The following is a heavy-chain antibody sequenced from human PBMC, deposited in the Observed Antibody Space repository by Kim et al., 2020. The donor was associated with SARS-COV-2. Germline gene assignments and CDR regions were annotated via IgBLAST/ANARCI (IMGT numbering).Heavy chain of an antibody. Sequence: AEPVKGRLIIARDHSKNTLSLQMNSLRAEDTAVYYCATVVFYYDAGYFKNWGQGTLVIVSS. V-gene: IGHV3-66*01. J-gene: IGHJ1*01. D-gene: IGHD3-22*01. CDR3: ATVVFYYDAGYFKN.